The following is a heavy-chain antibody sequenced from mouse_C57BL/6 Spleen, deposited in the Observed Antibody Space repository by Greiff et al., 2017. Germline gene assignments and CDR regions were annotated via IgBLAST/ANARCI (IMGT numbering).Heavy chain of an antibody. CDR3: ARGNSLGRKGSYYFDY. Sequence: EVQLQQSVAELVRPGASVKLSCTASGFNIKNTYMHWVKQRPEQGLEWIGRIDPANGNTKYAPKFQGKATITADTSSNTAYLQLSSLTSGDTAIYYCARGNSLGRKGSYYFDYWGQGTTLTVFS. D-gene: IGHD4-1*01. CDR1: GFNIKNTY. J-gene: IGHJ2*01. CDR2: IDPANGNT. V-gene: IGHV14-3*01.